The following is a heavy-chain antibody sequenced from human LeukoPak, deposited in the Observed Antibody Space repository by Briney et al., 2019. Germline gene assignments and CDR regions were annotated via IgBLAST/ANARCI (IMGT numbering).Heavy chain of an antibody. CDR3: ASPQAYSSGWYYFDY. D-gene: IGHD6-19*01. CDR2: ISYDGSNK. Sequence: PGGSLRLSCAASGFTFSSYGMHWVRQAPGKGLEWVAVISYDGSNKYYADSVKGRFTISRDNSKNTLYLQMNSLRAEDTAVYYCASPQAYSSGWYYFDYWGQGTLVTVSS. J-gene: IGHJ4*02. V-gene: IGHV3-30*19. CDR1: GFTFSSYG.